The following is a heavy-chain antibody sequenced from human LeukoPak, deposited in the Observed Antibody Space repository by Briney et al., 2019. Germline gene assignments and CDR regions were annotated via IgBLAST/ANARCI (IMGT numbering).Heavy chain of an antibody. CDR1: AFTFSSYA. CDR2: ISDSGDST. CDR3: AKISGRRVGPNDY. V-gene: IGHV3-23*01. D-gene: IGHD1-1*01. J-gene: IGHJ4*02. Sequence: PGGSLRLSCAASAFTFSSYAMSWVRQAPGKGLEGVSGISDSGDSTYYADSVKGRFTSSTDNSKITSYLQMSRPRAAATSVYSCAKISGRRVGPNDYWGQGTLVTVSS.